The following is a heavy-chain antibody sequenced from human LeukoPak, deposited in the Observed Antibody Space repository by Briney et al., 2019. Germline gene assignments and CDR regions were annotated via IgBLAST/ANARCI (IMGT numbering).Heavy chain of an antibody. CDR3: ARIREDDYGGNSPQGY. J-gene: IGHJ4*02. Sequence: ASVKVSCKASGYTFTSYYLHWVRQAPGQGLEWMGIINPSGGSTSYAQKFQGRVTITADESTSTAYMELSSLRSEDTAVYYCARIREDDYGGNSPQGYWGQGTLVTVSS. CDR1: GYTFTSYY. V-gene: IGHV1-46*01. D-gene: IGHD4-23*01. CDR2: INPSGGST.